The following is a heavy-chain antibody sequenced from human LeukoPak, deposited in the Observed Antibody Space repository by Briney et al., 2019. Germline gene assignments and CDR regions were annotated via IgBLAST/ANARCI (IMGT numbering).Heavy chain of an antibody. CDR3: ARGVVVPAAIGNMNWFDP. V-gene: IGHV3-53*01. CDR1: GFTVSSNY. CDR2: IYSGGST. Sequence: QTGGSLRLSCAASGFTVSSNYMNWVRQAPGKGLEWVSVIYSGGSTYYADSVKGRFTISRDNSKNTLFLQMNSLRAENTAVYHCARGVVVPAAIGNMNWFDPWGQGTLVTVSS. D-gene: IGHD2-2*02. J-gene: IGHJ5*02.